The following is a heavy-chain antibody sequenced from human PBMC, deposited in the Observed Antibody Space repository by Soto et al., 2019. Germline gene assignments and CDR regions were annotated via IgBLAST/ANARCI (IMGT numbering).Heavy chain of an antibody. CDR3: ARGSRSGGDWFDP. J-gene: IGHJ5*02. CDR2: ISAYNGNT. Sequence: ISWVRQAPGQGLEWMGWISAYNGNTNYAQKLQGRVTMTTDTSTSTAYMELRSLRSDDTAVYYCARGSRSGGDWFDPWGQGTLVTVSS. D-gene: IGHD3-10*01. V-gene: IGHV1-18*01.